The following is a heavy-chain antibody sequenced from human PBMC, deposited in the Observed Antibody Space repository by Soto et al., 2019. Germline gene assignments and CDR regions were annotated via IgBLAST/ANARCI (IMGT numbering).Heavy chain of an antibody. CDR3: ARGQNWFDP. Sequence: SETLSLTCTVSGGSISSYFWSWIRRPPVNGLEWIGYIYYSGSTNYNPSLKSRVTISVDTSKNQFSLKLSSVTAADTAVYYCARGQNWFDPWGQGTLVTVSS. J-gene: IGHJ5*02. V-gene: IGHV4-59*01. CDR1: GGSISSYF. CDR2: IYYSGST.